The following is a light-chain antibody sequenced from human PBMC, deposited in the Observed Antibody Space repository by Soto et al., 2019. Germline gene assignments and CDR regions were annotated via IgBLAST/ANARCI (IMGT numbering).Light chain of an antibody. J-gene: IGLJ2*01. V-gene: IGLV4-69*01. CDR1: SGDSGHA. Sequence: QLVLTQSPSASASLGASVKLTCTLSSGDSGHAIAWHQQQPEKGPRYLMKVNSDGSHSKGDGIPDRFSGSSSGAERYLSISSLQSDDEADYFCQTWGSGFRVFGGGTKVTVL. CDR2: VNSDGSH. CDR3: QTWGSGFRV.